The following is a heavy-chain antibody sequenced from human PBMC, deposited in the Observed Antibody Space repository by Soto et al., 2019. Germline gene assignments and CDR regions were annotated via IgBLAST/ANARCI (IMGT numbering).Heavy chain of an antibody. J-gene: IGHJ1*01. V-gene: IGHV4-39*02. CDR1: DGSISSRSNY. D-gene: IGHD1-26*01. CDR3: SREGPPIRAHNPPEDFQQ. Sequence: QLQLQESGPGLVKPSETLSLTCTVSDGSISSRSNYWGWIRQPPGKDLEWIGSVYYTGGTYYNPSLKSRVAISIDMSKNQFSLELSFVTAADTAVYYCSREGPPIRAHNPPEDFQQWGQGNLVTVSS. CDR2: VYYTGGT.